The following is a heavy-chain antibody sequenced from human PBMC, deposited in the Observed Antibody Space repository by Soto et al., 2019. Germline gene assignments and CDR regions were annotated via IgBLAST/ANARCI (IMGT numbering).Heavy chain of an antibody. CDR2: INGYNGNT. J-gene: IGHJ6*02. V-gene: IGHV1-18*01. CDR1: GYTFTSYG. Sequence: QVQLVQSGAEVKKPGASVKVSCKASGYTFTSYGITWVRQAPGQGLEWLGWINGYNGNTNYAQKLQGRVTMTTDTSTSTAYMKMRSLRSDDTAVYYCARMGDVPYYYYGMDGWGQGTTVTVSS. CDR3: ARMGDVPYYYYGMDG. D-gene: IGHD3-16*01.